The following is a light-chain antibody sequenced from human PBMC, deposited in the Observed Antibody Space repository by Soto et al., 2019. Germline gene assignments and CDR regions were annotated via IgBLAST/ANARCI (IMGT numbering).Light chain of an antibody. Sequence: EIVMTQSPATLSVSPGERATLSCRASQSVSSKLAWYQQKPGQPPKLLIYWASTRESGVPDRFSGSGSGTDFTLTISSLQAEDVAVYYCQQYYSTPLTFGGGTKVDIK. V-gene: IGKV3-15*01. J-gene: IGKJ4*01. CDR1: QSVSSK. CDR3: QQYYSTPLT. CDR2: WAS.